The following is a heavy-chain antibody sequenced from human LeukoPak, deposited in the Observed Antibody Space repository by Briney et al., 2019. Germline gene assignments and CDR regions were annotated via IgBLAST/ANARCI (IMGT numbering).Heavy chain of an antibody. CDR2: IYYIGST. V-gene: IGHV4-61*01. Sequence: SETLSLTCTVAGGSVSSGSYYWNWIRQPPGKRLEWIVYIYYIGSTDYNPSLKSRVTISVDTSKNQFSLKLSSVTAADTAVYYCAGGYCSGGSCHWFDPWGQGTLVTVSS. D-gene: IGHD2-15*01. J-gene: IGHJ5*02. CDR1: GGSVSSGSYY. CDR3: AGGYCSGGSCHWFDP.